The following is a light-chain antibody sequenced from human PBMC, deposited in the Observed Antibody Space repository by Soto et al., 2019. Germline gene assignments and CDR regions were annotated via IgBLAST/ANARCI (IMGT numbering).Light chain of an antibody. Sequence: DIHMTQSPSTLSASVGDRVTITCRASRDITRWLAWYQQKPGRAPKVLIYEASNLQSGVPSRFSGSGSGTEFTRTISSLQPDDFGTYYCQEYSSFFGGGTRVEIK. CDR3: QEYSSF. V-gene: IGKV1-5*01. CDR1: RDITRW. J-gene: IGKJ4*01. CDR2: EAS.